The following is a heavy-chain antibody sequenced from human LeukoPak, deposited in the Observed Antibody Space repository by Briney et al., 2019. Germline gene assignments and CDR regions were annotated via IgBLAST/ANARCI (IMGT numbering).Heavy chain of an antibody. J-gene: IGHJ4*02. CDR1: GFTFDDYT. V-gene: IGHV3-43*01. Sequence: PGGSLRLSCAASGFTFDDYTMHWVRHAPGEGLEWVSLISWDGGSTYYADSVKGRFTISRDNSKNSLYLQMNSLRTEDTALYYCAKGLDRHIVVVTATDYWGQGTLVTVSS. CDR3: AKGLDRHIVVVTATDY. CDR2: ISWDGGST. D-gene: IGHD2-21*02.